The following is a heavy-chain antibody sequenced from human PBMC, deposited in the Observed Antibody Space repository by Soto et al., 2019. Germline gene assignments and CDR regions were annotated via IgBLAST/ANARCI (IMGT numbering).Heavy chain of an antibody. CDR1: GRLSSGFF. D-gene: IGHD6-19*01. CDR2: ITYNGNT. CDR3: ARGSLRSSSRRRAVAYKGSALDD. J-gene: IGHJ4*02. Sequence: SATLSLTXAVCGRLSSGFFWCWLHKPAGKGQERGGVITYNGNTNYTPTLKGRVTMTVDTSKSQASLKLSSVTAADTAVYYCARGSLRSSSRRRAVAYKGSALDDWGQGTPVTVSS. V-gene: IGHV4-34*01.